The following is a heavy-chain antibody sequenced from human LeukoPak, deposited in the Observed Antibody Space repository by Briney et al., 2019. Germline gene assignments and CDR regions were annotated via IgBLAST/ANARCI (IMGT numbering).Heavy chain of an antibody. V-gene: IGHV3-7*01. CDR2: INRDGSEK. CDR1: RFIFSNFW. Sequence: GGSLRLSCAGSRFIFSNFWMGWARQSPGKGLQWVASINRDGSEKHPVDSVKGRFTISRDNAKNSVYLQMTGLTVDDTAVYYCVRDVDIWGQGTLVTVSS. J-gene: IGHJ4*02. CDR3: VRDVDI.